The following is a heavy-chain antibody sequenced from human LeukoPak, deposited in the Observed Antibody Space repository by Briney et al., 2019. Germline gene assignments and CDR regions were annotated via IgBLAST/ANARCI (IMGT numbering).Heavy chain of an antibody. D-gene: IGHD3-10*01. J-gene: IGHJ4*02. CDR3: AKVAHYYYGSESYYFFEH. CDR2: IKQDGTEK. CDR1: GLTFTTYW. Sequence: GGSLRLSCTASGLTFTTYWMSWVRHPPGKGLEWVANIKQDGTEKYYVDSVKGRFTISRDNAKNSLYLQMNSLRVEDTATYYCAKVAHYYYGSESYYFFEHWGQGTPVIASS. V-gene: IGHV3-7*01.